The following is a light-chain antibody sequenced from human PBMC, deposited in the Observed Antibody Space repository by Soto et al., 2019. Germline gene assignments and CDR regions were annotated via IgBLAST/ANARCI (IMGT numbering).Light chain of an antibody. J-gene: IGLJ1*01. V-gene: IGLV2-8*01. CDR2: EVS. CDR1: SSDVGGYNY. CDR3: SSYGGSNNYV. Sequence: QSALTQPPSASGSPGQSVTLSCTGTSSDVGGYNYVSWYQQHPGKAPKLMIYEVSKRPSGVPDRFSGSKSGNTASLTVSGLLAEDEADYYCSSYGGSNNYVFGTGTKVTVL.